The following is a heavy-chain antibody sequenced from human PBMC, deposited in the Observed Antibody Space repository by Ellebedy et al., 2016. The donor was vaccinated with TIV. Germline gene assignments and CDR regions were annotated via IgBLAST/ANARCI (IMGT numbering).Heavy chain of an antibody. D-gene: IGHD4-23*01. CDR2: IYYSGST. J-gene: IGHJ4*02. CDR1: GGSLSRYY. Sequence: MPGGSLRLSCNVSGGSLSRYYWSWIRQPPGKGLEWIAYIYYSGSTNYNPSLKSRVAISIDTSENQFSLRLSSVTAADTAVYYCAAYYGGRFDYWGQGTLVTVSS. CDR3: AAYYGGRFDY. V-gene: IGHV4-59*01.